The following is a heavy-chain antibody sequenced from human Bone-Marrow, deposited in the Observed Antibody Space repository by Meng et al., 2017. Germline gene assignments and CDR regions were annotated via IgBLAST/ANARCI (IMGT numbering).Heavy chain of an antibody. J-gene: IGHJ4*02. CDR1: GGSISSYY. CDR3: ARVGSGWDYYFDY. CDR2: IYYSGST. V-gene: IGHV4-59*01. Sequence: SETLSLTCTVSGGSISSYYWSWIRQPPGKGLEWIGYIYYSGSTNYNPSLKSRVTILVDTSKNQFSLKLSSVTAADTAVYYCARVGSGWDYYFDYWGQGTLVTVSS. D-gene: IGHD6-19*01.